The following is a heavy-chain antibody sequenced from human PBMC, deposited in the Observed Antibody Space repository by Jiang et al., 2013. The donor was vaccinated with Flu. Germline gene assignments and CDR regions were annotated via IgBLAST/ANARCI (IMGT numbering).Heavy chain of an antibody. Sequence: LLKPSETLSLTCAVYGGSFSGYYWSWIRQPPGKGLEWIGEINHSGSTNYNPSLKSRVTISVDTSKNQFSLKLSSVTAADTAVYYCARGSRRGYSYGSLNYWGQGTLVTVSS. J-gene: IGHJ4*02. CDR1: GGSFSGYY. D-gene: IGHD5-18*01. V-gene: IGHV4-34*01. CDR3: ARGSRRGYSYGSLNY. CDR2: INHSGST.